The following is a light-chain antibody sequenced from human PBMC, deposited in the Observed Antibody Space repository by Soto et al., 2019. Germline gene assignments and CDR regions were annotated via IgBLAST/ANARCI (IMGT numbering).Light chain of an antibody. CDR1: QSVLYSSNNKNY. CDR2: WAS. Sequence: DIVMTQSPDSLAVSPGERATTNCKSSQSVLYSSNNKNYLAWYQQRPGQPPKLLIYWASTREFGVPDRFSGSGSGTDFTLTISSLQAEDVAVYYCQQYYSTPLTFGGGTKVEIK. J-gene: IGKJ4*01. V-gene: IGKV4-1*01. CDR3: QQYYSTPLT.